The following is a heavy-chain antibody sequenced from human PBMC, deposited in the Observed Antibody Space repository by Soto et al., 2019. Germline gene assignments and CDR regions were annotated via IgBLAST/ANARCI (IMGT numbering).Heavy chain of an antibody. Sequence: QVQLVQSGAEVKKPGTSVKVSCKASGYTFTRYYMHWVRQAPGQGLEWMGMINPSGGTTSYAQNFQGRVTMTRDTSTSTVYMELSSLRSEDTAVYYCTRTLPPNPAEYFQHWGQGTLVTVSS. J-gene: IGHJ1*01. V-gene: IGHV1-46*03. CDR3: TRTLPPNPAEYFQH. CDR2: INPSGGTT. CDR1: GYTFTRYY.